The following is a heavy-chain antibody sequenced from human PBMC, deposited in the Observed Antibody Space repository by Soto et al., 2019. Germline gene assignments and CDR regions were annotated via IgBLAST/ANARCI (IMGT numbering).Heavy chain of an antibody. J-gene: IGHJ4*02. D-gene: IGHD2-15*01. CDR2: IYDSVSN. CDR3: ARSFPYGCSGGACYQDY. Sequence: QVQLQESGPGLVKPSETLSLTCTVSGDSIGSYYWSWIRQHPGKGLEWIGYIYDSVSNHYNPSLKSRVTLSEDTSKNQFSLKLRSVTAADTAVYYCARSFPYGCSGGACYQDYWGQGTLVTVSS. V-gene: IGHV4-59*01. CDR1: GDSIGSYY.